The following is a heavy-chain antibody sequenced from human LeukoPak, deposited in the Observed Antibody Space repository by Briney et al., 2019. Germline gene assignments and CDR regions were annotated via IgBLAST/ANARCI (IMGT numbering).Heavy chain of an antibody. CDR1: GSSISGYY. CDR3: TGVSRLEYGGSPEGDV. J-gene: IGHJ6*03. Sequence: PSETLSLTCTVSGSSISGYYWNWIRQPAGKGLEWIGRLHPSGATNYNPSLKSRITMSLDTSKNQFSLKLSSVTTADTAVYYCTGVSRLEYGGSPEGDVWGKGGTVIVS. CDR2: LHPSGAT. V-gene: IGHV4-4*07. D-gene: IGHD4-23*01.